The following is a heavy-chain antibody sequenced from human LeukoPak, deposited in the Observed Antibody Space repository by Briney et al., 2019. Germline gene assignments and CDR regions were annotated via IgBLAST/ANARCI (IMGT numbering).Heavy chain of an antibody. V-gene: IGHV1-69*13. CDR3: AIGYSLNNWFDP. D-gene: IGHD3-22*01. Sequence: ASVKVSCKASGGTFSSYAISWVRQAPGQGLEWMGGIIPIFGTANYAQKFQGRVTITADESTSTAYMELSSLRSEDTAVYYCAIGYSLNNWFDPWGQGTLVTVSS. CDR1: GGTFSSYA. CDR2: IIPIFGTA. J-gene: IGHJ5*02.